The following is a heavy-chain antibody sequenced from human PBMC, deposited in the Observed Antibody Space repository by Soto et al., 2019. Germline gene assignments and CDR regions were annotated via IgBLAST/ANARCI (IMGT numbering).Heavy chain of an antibody. V-gene: IGHV4-31*03. D-gene: IGHD3-22*01. J-gene: IGHJ4*02. Sequence: QVQLQESGPGLVKPSQTLSLTCTVSGGSISSGGYYWSWIRQHPGKGLEWIGYIYYSGSTYYNPSLKSRVTISVDTSKNQFSLKLSSVTAAETAVYYCARTYYYDSSGYYYSPGYFDYWGQGTLVTVSS. CDR1: GGSISSGGYY. CDR3: ARTYYYDSSGYYYSPGYFDY. CDR2: IYYSGST.